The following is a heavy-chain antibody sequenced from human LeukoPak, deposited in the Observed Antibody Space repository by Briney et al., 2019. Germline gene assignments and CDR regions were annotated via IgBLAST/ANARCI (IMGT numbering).Heavy chain of an antibody. CDR3: ARGVPRGVAAAGGKHIDY. J-gene: IGHJ4*02. CDR2: ISSSSSYI. Sequence: GGSLRLSCAASGFTFSSYSMNWVRQAPGKGLEWVSSISSSSSYIYYADSVKGRFTISRDNAKNSLYLQMNSLRAEDTAVYYCARGVPRGVAAAGGKHIDYWGQETLVTVSS. V-gene: IGHV3-21*01. D-gene: IGHD6-13*01. CDR1: GFTFSSYS.